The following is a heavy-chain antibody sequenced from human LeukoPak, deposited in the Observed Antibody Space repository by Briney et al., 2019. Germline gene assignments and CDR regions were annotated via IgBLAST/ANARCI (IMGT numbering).Heavy chain of an antibody. CDR2: ISGSGGST. Sequence: PGGSLRLSCAASGFTFSSYAMSWVRQAPGRGLEWVSAISGSGGSTYYADSVKGRFTISRDNSKNTLYLQMNSLRAEDTAVYYCAKSGTMIVVVPFDYWGQGTLVTVSS. CDR1: GFTFSSYA. CDR3: AKSGTMIVVVPFDY. J-gene: IGHJ4*02. V-gene: IGHV3-23*01. D-gene: IGHD3-22*01.